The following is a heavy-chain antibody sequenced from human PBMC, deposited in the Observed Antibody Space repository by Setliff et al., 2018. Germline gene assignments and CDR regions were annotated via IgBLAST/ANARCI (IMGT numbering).Heavy chain of an antibody. Sequence: PGGSLRLSCAVSGFTVNSNYMCWARQAPGKGLEWVSVIYRDGSTYYADSVQGRFTISRDNSKNTLYLQMNSLRPEDTAVYYCARTCSGSGCYAGLESWGQGTPVTVSS. CDR3: ARTCSGSGCYAGLES. V-gene: IGHV3-66*02. J-gene: IGHJ4*02. CDR2: IYRDGST. D-gene: IGHD2-15*01. CDR1: GFTVNSNY.